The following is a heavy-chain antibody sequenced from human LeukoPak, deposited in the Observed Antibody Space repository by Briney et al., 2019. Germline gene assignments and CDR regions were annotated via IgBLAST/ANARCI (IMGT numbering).Heavy chain of an antibody. Sequence: GGSLRLSCAASGFTFSSYEMTWVRQSPGKGLERISYITTTGTTVYYADSVKGRFTISRDNAKNSLYLQMNSLRAEDTAVYYCTRGGRSMSVYWGQGTLVTVSS. D-gene: IGHD1-26*01. CDR2: ITTTGTTV. J-gene: IGHJ4*02. CDR1: GFTFSSYE. CDR3: TRGGRSMSVY. V-gene: IGHV3-48*03.